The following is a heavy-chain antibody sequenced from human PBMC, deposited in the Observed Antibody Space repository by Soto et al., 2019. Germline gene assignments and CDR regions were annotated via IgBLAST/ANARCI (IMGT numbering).Heavy chain of an antibody. CDR2: ISGSGGST. V-gene: IGHV3-23*01. D-gene: IGHD4-17*01. CDR1: GFTFSIYA. Sequence: ESGGGLVQPGGSLRLSCAASGFTFSIYAMNWVRQAPGKGLEWVSVISGSGGSTYYADSVKGRFTISRDNSKNTLYLQMNSLRAEDTAVYYCARRTVGWYFDLWGRGTLVTVSS. J-gene: IGHJ2*01. CDR3: ARRTVGWYFDL.